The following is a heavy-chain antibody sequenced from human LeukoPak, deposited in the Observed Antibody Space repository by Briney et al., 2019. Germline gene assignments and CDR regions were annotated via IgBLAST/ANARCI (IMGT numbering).Heavy chain of an antibody. J-gene: IGHJ4*02. CDR1: GFTFSTSW. Sequence: VESLRLSCPASGFTFSTSWMHWVRQAAGKGLVWVARIKSDVRSTDYADSVKGRFTISRDDANNILYLQMNSLRAEDTAVYYCTAIPPDYWGQGTVVIVSS. D-gene: IGHD2-21*02. V-gene: IGHV3-74*01. CDR3: TAIPPDY. CDR2: IKSDVRST.